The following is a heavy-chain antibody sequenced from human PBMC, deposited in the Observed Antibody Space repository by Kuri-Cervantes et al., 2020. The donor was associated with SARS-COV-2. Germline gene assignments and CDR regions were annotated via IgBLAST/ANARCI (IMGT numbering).Heavy chain of an antibody. J-gene: IGHJ4*02. V-gene: IGHV5-10-1*01. CDR1: GYSFTSYW. CDR3: AMGGVEGTAGYIFDY. D-gene: IGHD5-24*01. CDR2: IDPSDSYT. Sequence: KVSCKGSGYSFTSYWISWVRQMPGKGLEWMGRIDPSDSYTNYSPSFQGHVTISADKSISTAYLQWSSLKASDTAMYYCAMGGVEGTAGYIFDYWGQGTLVTVSS.